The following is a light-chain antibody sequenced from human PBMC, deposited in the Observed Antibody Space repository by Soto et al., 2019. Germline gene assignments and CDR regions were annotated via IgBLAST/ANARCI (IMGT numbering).Light chain of an antibody. CDR2: DVS. CDR1: NGDVGTYNY. Sequence: TQPGFGSRVPRDALPISCKGNNGDVGTYNYVSWYLQHPGKAPKLMIYDVSNRPSGVSNRLSGSKSGNTASLTISGLQAEDEADYYCSSYSSSSTRYVFGTGTKVTVL. V-gene: IGLV2-14*01. J-gene: IGLJ1*01. CDR3: SSYSSSSTRYV.